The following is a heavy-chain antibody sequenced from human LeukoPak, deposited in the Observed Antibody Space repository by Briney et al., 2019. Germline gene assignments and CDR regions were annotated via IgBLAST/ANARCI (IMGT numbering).Heavy chain of an antibody. V-gene: IGHV3-30*18. CDR1: GFTFSSYG. J-gene: IGHJ4*02. CDR2: ISYDGSNK. D-gene: IGHD2-15*01. Sequence: GGSLRLSCAASGFTFSSYGMRWVRQAPGKGLEWVAVISYDGSNKYYADSVKGRFTISRDNSKNTLYLQMNSLRAEDTAVYYCAKVAKSSHFDYWGQGTLVTVSS. CDR3: AKVAKSSHFDY.